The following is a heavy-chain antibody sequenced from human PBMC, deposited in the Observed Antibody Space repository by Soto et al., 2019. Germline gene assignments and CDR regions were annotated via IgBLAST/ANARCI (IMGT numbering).Heavy chain of an antibody. CDR3: ARVGLGYCTNGVCPNWFDP. CDR1: GGSISSGGYY. CDR2: IYYSGST. Sequence: QVQLQESGPGLVKPSQTLSLTCTVSGGSISSGGYYWSWIRQHPGKGLEWIGYIYYSGSTYYNPSLKSRLTISVDTSKNQFSLKLSSVTAADTAVYYCARVGLGYCTNGVCPNWFDPWGQGTLVTVSS. D-gene: IGHD2-8*01. J-gene: IGHJ5*02. V-gene: IGHV4-31*03.